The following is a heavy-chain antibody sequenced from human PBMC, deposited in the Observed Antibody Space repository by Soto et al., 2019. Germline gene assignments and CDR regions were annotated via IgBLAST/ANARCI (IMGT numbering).Heavy chain of an antibody. V-gene: IGHV3-48*02. D-gene: IGHD3-22*01. Sequence: EVQLVESGGGLVQPGGSLRLSCAASGFTFSSYSMNWVRQAPGKGLEWVSYISSSSSTIYYADSVKGRFTISRDNAKNSLYLQMNSLRDEDTAVYYCARDRNQYYYDSSGYYQPLFDYWGQGTLVTVSS. CDR1: GFTFSSYS. J-gene: IGHJ4*02. CDR2: ISSSSSTI. CDR3: ARDRNQYYYDSSGYYQPLFDY.